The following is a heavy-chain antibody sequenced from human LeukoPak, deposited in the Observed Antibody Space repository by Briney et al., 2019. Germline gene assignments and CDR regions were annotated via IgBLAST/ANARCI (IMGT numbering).Heavy chain of an antibody. V-gene: IGHV3-11*04. D-gene: IGHD3-9*01. J-gene: IGHJ3*02. CDR2: ISSSGSTI. Sequence: GGSLRLFCAASGFTFRDYYMSWIRQAPGKGLEWVSYISSSGSTIYYADSVKGRFTLSGDNPKTLLYLKVNSLRREHTAVYSCARDLGYDILTLYNDAFYIWGQGTMVTVSS. CDR3: ARDLGYDILTLYNDAFYI. CDR1: GFTFRDYY.